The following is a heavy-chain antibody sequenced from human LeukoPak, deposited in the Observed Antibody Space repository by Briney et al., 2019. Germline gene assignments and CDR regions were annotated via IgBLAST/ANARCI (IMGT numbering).Heavy chain of an antibody. V-gene: IGHV3-21*01. CDR3: ARNGLTDAFDI. CDR1: GFTFSSYS. Sequence: GGSLRLSCAASGFTFSSYSMNWVRQAPGKGLEWVSPISSSSSYIYYADSVKGRFTISRDNAKNSLYLQMNSLRAEDTAVYYCARNGLTDAFDIWGQGTMVTVSS. CDR2: ISSSSSYI. D-gene: IGHD3/OR15-3a*01. J-gene: IGHJ3*02.